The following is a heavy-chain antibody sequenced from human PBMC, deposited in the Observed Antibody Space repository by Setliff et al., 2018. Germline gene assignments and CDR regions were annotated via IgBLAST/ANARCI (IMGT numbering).Heavy chain of an antibody. J-gene: IGHJ6*04. V-gene: IGHV4-59*08. CDR1: GASITSYY. D-gene: IGHD3-9*01. CDR2: IHNNGRI. CDR3: ARHALSFDSAWDV. Sequence: SETLSLTCSVSGASITSYYWSWIRQPPGKGLEWIAYIHNNGRIKYNPALKSRVTISLDTSKNQFSLNLNSATAADTTVYYCARHALSFDSAWDVWGKGTTVTVSS.